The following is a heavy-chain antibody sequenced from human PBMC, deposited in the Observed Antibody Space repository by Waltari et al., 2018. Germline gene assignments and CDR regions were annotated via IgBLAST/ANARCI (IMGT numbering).Heavy chain of an antibody. Sequence: SLRLSCAASGFTFSSYSMNWVRQAPGKGLEWVSSISSSSSYIYYADSVKGRFTISRDNAKNSLYLQMNSLRAEDTAVYYCAKFLDTIAVAGRTEGDYYGMDVWGQGTTVTVSS. J-gene: IGHJ6*02. V-gene: IGHV3-21*01. CDR1: GFTFSSYS. D-gene: IGHD6-19*01. CDR3: AKFLDTIAVAGRTEGDYYGMDV. CDR2: ISSSSSYI.